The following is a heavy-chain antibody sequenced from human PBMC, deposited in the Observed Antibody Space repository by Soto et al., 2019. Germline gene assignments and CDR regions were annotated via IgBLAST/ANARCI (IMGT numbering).Heavy chain of an antibody. CDR1: GYSFTSYW. CDR2: IDPSDSYT. CDR3: ARLGSGGWYYYYGMDV. Sequence: GESLKISCKGSGYSFTSYWISWVRQMPGKGLEWMGRIDPSDSYTNYSPSFQGHVTISADKSISTAYLQWSSLKASDTAMYYCARLGSGGWYYYYGMDVWGQGTTVTVSS. J-gene: IGHJ6*02. V-gene: IGHV5-10-1*01. D-gene: IGHD6-19*01.